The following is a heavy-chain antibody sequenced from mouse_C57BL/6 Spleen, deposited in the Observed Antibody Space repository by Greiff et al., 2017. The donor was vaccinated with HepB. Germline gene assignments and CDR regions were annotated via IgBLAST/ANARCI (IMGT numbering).Heavy chain of an antibody. J-gene: IGHJ4*01. V-gene: IGHV2-5*01. CDR1: GFSLTSYG. CDR2: IWRGGST. Sequence: VQLVESGPGLVQPSQSLSITCTVSGFSLTSYGVHWVRQSPGKGLEWLGVIWRGGSTDYNAAFMSRLSITKDNSKSQVFFKMNSLQADDTAIYYCATTAPDYYGRAYAMDYWGQGTSVTVSS. D-gene: IGHD1-1*01. CDR3: ATTAPDYYGRAYAMDY.